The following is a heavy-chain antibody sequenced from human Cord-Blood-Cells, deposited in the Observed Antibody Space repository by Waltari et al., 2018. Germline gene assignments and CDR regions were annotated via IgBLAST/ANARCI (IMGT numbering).Heavy chain of an antibody. CDR1: GGCFSGYY. CDR2: INHCGST. J-gene: IGHJ4*02. Sequence: QVQLQQWGAGLLKPSETLPLTCAVHGGCFSGYYWSWIRQPPGKGPEWIGEINHCGSTNYSPSLKSRVTISVDTSKNQFSLKLSSVTAADTAVYYCARVGGYSYGYLYFDYWGQGTLVTVSS. CDR3: ARVGGYSYGYLYFDY. V-gene: IGHV4-34*01. D-gene: IGHD5-18*01.